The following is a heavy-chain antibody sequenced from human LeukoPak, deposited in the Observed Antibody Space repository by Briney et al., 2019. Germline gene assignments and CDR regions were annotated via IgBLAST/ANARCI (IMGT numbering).Heavy chain of an antibody. V-gene: IGHV4-59*08. D-gene: IGHD2-2*01. CDR2: IYYSGST. J-gene: IGHJ4*02. CDR3: ASNTPGYCSSTSCYDY. CDR1: GGSISSYY. Sequence: SETLSLTCTVSGGSISSYYWSWIRQPPGKGLEWIGYIYYSGSTYYNPSLKSRVTISVDTSKNQFSLKLSSVTAADTAVFYCASNTPGYCSSTSCYDYWGQGTLVTVSS.